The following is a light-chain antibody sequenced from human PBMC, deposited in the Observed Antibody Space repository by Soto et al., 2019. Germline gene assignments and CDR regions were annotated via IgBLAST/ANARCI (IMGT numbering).Light chain of an antibody. CDR3: QQYGSSGTV. V-gene: IGKV3-20*01. Sequence: ENVLSQSPGTLSLSPGERAHLSCRASQSVTSNYLAWYQQKPGQAPRLLIYGASTRATGIPDRFSGSGSGTDFSLAISRLEPEDLAVYYCQQYGSSGTVFGQGTRLEIK. CDR1: QSVTSNY. J-gene: IGKJ5*01. CDR2: GAS.